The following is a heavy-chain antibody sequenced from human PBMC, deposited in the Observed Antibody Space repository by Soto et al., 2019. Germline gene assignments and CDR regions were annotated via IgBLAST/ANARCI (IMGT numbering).Heavy chain of an antibody. CDR1: GTTFSNFA. CDR2: IILPFGTP. V-gene: IGHV1-69*12. Sequence: QVRLVQSGAEVKKTGSSVKVSCEASGTTFSNFAIGWVRQAPGQGLEWMGGIILPFGTPNYAQKFQGRVTISADESMTTAYMELRGLRSEDTAVYYCVRGPDYEGYFDYWGQGTLLTVSS. D-gene: IGHD3-22*01. J-gene: IGHJ4*02. CDR3: VRGPDYEGYFDY.